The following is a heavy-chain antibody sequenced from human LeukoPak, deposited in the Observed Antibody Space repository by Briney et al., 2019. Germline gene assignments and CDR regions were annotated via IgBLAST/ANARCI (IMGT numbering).Heavy chain of an antibody. CDR1: GYTFTSYG. Sequence: ASVKVSCKASGYTFTSYGISWVRQAPRQGLEWMGWISAYNGNTNYAQKLQGRVTITTDTSTSTAYMELRSMRSDDTAVYYCYIALYGSGNVFDYWGQGTLVTVSS. CDR3: YIALYGSGNVFDY. D-gene: IGHD3-10*01. CDR2: ISAYNGNT. V-gene: IGHV1-18*01. J-gene: IGHJ4*02.